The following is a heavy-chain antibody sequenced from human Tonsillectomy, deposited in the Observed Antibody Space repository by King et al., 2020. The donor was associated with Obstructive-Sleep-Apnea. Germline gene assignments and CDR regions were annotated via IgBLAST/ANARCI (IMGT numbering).Heavy chain of an antibody. CDR1: GFTFSSYD. Sequence: VQLVESGGGLVQPGGSLRLSCAASGFTFSSYDMHWVRQATGKGLEWVSAIGTAGDTYYPGSVKGRFTISRENAKNSLYLQMNSLRAGDTAVYYCARAGGVTNYYYYGMDVWGQGTTVTVSS. D-gene: IGHD3-16*01. CDR3: ARAGGVTNYYYYGMDV. J-gene: IGHJ6*02. V-gene: IGHV3-13*01. CDR2: IGTAGDT.